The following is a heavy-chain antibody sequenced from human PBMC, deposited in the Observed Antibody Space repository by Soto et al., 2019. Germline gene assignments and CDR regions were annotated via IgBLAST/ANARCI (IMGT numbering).Heavy chain of an antibody. V-gene: IGHV1-2*04. CDR2: INPNSGGT. CDR1: GYTFTGYY. D-gene: IGHD2-2*01. J-gene: IGHJ4*02. CDR3: ARGLNIVVVPAALPPFDY. Sequence: ASVKVSCKASGYTFTGYYMHWVRQAPGQGLEWMGWINPNSGGTNYAQKFQGWVTMTRDTSTSTAYMELSRLRSDDTAVYYCARGLNIVVVPAALPPFDYWGQGTLVTVSS.